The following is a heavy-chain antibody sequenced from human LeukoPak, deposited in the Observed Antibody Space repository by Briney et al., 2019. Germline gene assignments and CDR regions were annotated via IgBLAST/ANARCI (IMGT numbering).Heavy chain of an antibody. Sequence: SETLSLTCTVSGGSISSYYWSRIRQPPGKGLEWIGYIYYSESTNYNPSLKSRVTISVDTSKNQFSLKLSSVTAADTAVYYCARDRTGTLAFDIWGQGTMVTVSS. J-gene: IGHJ3*02. CDR2: IYYSEST. CDR3: ARDRTGTLAFDI. D-gene: IGHD1-1*01. V-gene: IGHV4-59*01. CDR1: GGSISSYY.